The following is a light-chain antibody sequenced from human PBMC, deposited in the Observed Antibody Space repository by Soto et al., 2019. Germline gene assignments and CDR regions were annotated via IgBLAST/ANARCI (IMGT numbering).Light chain of an antibody. CDR1: SSDVGRYDY. J-gene: IGLJ3*02. CDR3: SSYSSSGTYVL. CDR2: EVS. Sequence: QSALTQPASVSESPGQSITISCTGTSSDVGRYDYVSWYQQHPGKAPKLIIFEVSLRPSGISNRFSGSKSGNTASLTISGIQPEDEAHYYCSSYSSSGTYVLFGGGTKLNVL. V-gene: IGLV2-14*01.